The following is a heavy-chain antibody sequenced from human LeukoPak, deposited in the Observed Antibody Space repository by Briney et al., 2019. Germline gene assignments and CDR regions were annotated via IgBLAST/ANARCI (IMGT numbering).Heavy chain of an antibody. V-gene: IGHV3-23*01. J-gene: IGHJ5*02. D-gene: IGHD3-16*01. CDR3: AKADRGSRTGWFDP. CDR2: ISGSGGST. Sequence: GGSLRLSCAASGFTFSSYAMSWVRQAPGKGLEWVSAISGSGGSTYYADSVKGRFTISRDNSKNTLYLQMNSLRAENTAVYYCAKADRGSRTGWFDPWGQGTLVTVSS. CDR1: GFTFSSYA.